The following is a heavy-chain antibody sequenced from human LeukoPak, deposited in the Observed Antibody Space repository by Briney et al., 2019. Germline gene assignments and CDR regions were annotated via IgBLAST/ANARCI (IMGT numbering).Heavy chain of an antibody. V-gene: IGHV3-7*01. CDR3: AREKGTLIRAMAFEM. J-gene: IGHJ3*02. CDR2: INQDGGTK. CDR1: GFSFSRHW. D-gene: IGHD3-10*01. Sequence: PGGSLSLSCAASGFSFSRHWMSWVRHTPGKGLEWVANINQDGGTKYYRDFAKGRFTISRDNAQNSLYLQINSLRAEDTAVYYCAREKGTLIRAMAFEMWGQGTMVTVSS.